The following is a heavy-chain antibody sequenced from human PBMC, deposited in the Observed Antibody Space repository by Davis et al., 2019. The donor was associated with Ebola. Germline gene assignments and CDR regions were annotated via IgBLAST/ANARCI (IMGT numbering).Heavy chain of an antibody. CDR1: GGSISSSNW. CDR2: IYHSGST. V-gene: IGHV4-4*02. J-gene: IGHJ5*02. CDR3: ALAPVTPCYKGVCFRGPYVRDWFDP. D-gene: IGHD2-2*02. Sequence: MPSETLSLTCAVSGGSISSSNWWSWVRQPPGKGLEWIGEIYHSGSTNYNPSLRSRVAMSVDTSTDQFSLRLSAVTAADTAIYYCALAPVTPCYKGVCFRGPYVRDWFDPWGQGTLVIVSS.